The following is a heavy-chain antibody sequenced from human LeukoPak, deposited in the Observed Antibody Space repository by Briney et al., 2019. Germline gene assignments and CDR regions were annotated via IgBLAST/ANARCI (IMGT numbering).Heavy chain of an antibody. J-gene: IGHJ4*02. CDR2: INSDSLYI. Sequence: GGSLRLSCAASGFAFSRYSMNWVRQAPGKGPEWVASINSDSLYIYYADSVRGRFTISRDNAKNSLYLQMNSLRAEDTAVYHCAKDGEYCSGGSCSFFDYWGQGTLVTVSS. CDR3: AKDGEYCSGGSCSFFDY. D-gene: IGHD2-15*01. V-gene: IGHV3-21*01. CDR1: GFAFSRYS.